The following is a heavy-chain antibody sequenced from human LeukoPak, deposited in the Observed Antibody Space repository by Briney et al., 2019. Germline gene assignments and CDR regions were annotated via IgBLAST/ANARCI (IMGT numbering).Heavy chain of an antibody. D-gene: IGHD3-22*01. J-gene: IGHJ5*02. Sequence: SETLSLTCTVSGGSISSSSYCWGWIRQPPGKGLEWIGSIYYSGSTYYNPSLKSRVTISVDTSKNQFSLKLSSVTAADTAVYYCARHGNYYDTSQSDPWGQGTLVTVSS. CDR1: GGSISSSSYC. CDR2: IYYSGST. V-gene: IGHV4-39*01. CDR3: ARHGNYYDTSQSDP.